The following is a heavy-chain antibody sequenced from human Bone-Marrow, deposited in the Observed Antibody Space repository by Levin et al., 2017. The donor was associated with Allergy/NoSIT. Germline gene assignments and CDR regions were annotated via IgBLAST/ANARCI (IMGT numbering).Heavy chain of an antibody. Sequence: PGGSLRLSCAASGFSVSNSFLTWIRQAPGKGLEWISYISDNDFIKYADSVKGRFTISRDNAKNSLHLQMNSLRVADTAVYYCATVPLTSAYLEYWGQGTLVTVSS. CDR1: GFSVSNSF. D-gene: IGHD3-16*01. J-gene: IGHJ4*02. V-gene: IGHV3-11*03. CDR2: ISDNDFI. CDR3: ATVPLTSAYLEY.